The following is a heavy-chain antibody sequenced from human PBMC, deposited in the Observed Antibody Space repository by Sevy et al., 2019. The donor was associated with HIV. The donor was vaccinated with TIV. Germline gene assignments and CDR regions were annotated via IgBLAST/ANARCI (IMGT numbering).Heavy chain of an antibody. V-gene: IGHV3-7*01. J-gene: IGHJ4*02. CDR3: ARDDRPSGWLFDY. Sequence: GGSLRLSCTVSGFIFGDYDMTWVRQAPGKGLEWVANINRDGSTKNYVDSVKGRFTISRDNAKNSLYLEMNSLRAEDTAVYYCARDDRPSGWLFDYWGQGTLVTVSS. D-gene: IGHD6-19*01. CDR2: INRDGSTK. CDR1: GFIFGDYD.